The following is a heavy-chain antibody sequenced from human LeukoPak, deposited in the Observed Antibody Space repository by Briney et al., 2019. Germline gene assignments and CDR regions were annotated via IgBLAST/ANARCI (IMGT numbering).Heavy chain of an antibody. CDR2: IYYSGST. J-gene: IGHJ4*02. D-gene: IGHD5-18*01. V-gene: IGHV4-39*01. Sequence: SETLSLTCTVSGGSISSSSYYWGWIRQHPGKGLEWIGSIYYSGSTYYNSSLKSRVTISVDTSKNQFSLKLSSVTAADTAVYYCASLRERSYYTRGFDYWGQGTLVTVSS. CDR3: ASLRERSYYTRGFDY. CDR1: GGSISSSSYY.